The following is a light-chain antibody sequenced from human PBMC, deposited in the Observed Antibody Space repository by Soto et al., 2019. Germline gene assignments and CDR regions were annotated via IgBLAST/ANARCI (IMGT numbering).Light chain of an antibody. CDR2: AAS. J-gene: IGKJ2*01. CDR1: QAIGTN. Sequence: EIVMTQSPGTLSVSPGERATLSGRASQAIGTNLAWYQQRPGQAPRLLIYAASSRATDIPARFTGRGSGTEFTLTISSLQPEDFAVYFCQQYSNWPLYTFGQGTKLEI. V-gene: IGKV3-15*01. CDR3: QQYSNWPLYT.